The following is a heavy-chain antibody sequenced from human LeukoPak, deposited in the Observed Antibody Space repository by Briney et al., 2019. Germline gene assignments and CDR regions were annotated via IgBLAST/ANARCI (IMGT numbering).Heavy chain of an antibody. J-gene: IGHJ3*02. D-gene: IGHD6-19*01. Sequence: SETLSLTCTVSGGSISSSSYYRGWIRQPPGKGLEWIGSIYYSGSTYYNPSLKSRVTISVDTSKNQFSLKLSSVTAADTAVYYCASFPVAGIANNDAFDIWGQGTMVTVSS. CDR3: ASFPVAGIANNDAFDI. CDR2: IYYSGST. CDR1: GGSISSSSYY. V-gene: IGHV4-39*01.